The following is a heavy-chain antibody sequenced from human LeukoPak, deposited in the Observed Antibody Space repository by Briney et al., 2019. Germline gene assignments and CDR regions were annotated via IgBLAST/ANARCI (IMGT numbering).Heavy chain of an antibody. D-gene: IGHD3-22*01. CDR1: GGSLSSSRYF. CDR3: ARLNYYDKSGYYTRPKFDY. CDR2: TSYSGDT. J-gene: IGHJ4*02. Sequence: SDTVKLTCSVSGGSLSSSRYFWSWIRQPPGKGLEWIGTTSYSGDTYYSPSLKSRFTISVDPSKNQFSLKLTSVSAADTAVFYCARLNYYDKSGYYTRPKFDYWGQGTLVTVSS. V-gene: IGHV4-39*01.